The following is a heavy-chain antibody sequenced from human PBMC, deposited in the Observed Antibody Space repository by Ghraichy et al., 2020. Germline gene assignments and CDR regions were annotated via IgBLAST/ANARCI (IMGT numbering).Heavy chain of an antibody. CDR1: GFTFSSYA. Sequence: GGSLRLSCAASGFTFSSYAMHWVRQAPGKGLEWVAVISYDGSNKYYADSVKGRFTISRDNSKNTLYLQMNSLRAEDTAVYYCARGSKPYGDYIFDYWGQGTLVTFSS. CDR3: ARGSKPYGDYIFDY. V-gene: IGHV3-30*04. D-gene: IGHD4-17*01. J-gene: IGHJ4*02. CDR2: ISYDGSNK.